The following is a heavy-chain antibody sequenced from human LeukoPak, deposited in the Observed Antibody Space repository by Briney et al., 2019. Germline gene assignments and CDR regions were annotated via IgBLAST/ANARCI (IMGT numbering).Heavy chain of an antibody. CDR3: ARARIPSGYDSGPYYFDY. J-gene: IGHJ4*02. CDR2: IYYSGST. V-gene: IGHV4-31*03. Sequence: SETLSLTCTVSGGSISSGGYYWSWIRQHPGKGLEWIGYIYYSGSTYYNPSLKSRVTISVDTSKNQFSQKLSSVTAADTAVYYCARARIPSGYDSGPYYFDYWGQGTLVTVSS. D-gene: IGHD5-12*01. CDR1: GGSISSGGYY.